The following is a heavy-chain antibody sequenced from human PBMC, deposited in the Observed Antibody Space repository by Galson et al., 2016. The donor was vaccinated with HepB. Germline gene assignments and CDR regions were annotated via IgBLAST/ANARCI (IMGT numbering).Heavy chain of an antibody. Sequence: SVKVSCKASGGTFSNYRIDWVRQAPGQGLEWMGGIIPMSGTPNYAQKLQVRVAFTADESTSTAYMEVSSLRFEDTAVYYCARGGPANQALLFPEPLRTWGQGTLVTVSS. D-gene: IGHD1-14*01. J-gene: IGHJ4*02. CDR3: ARGGPANQALLFPEPLRT. V-gene: IGHV1-69*13. CDR1: GGTFSNYR. CDR2: IIPMSGTP.